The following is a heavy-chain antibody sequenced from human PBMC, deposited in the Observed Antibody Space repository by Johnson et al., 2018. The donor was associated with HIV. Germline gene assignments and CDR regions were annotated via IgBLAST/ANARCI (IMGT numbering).Heavy chain of an antibody. CDR1: GFTVSSHG. CDR3: AKEGSRVTVTQAPDAFDI. V-gene: IGHV3-33*03. D-gene: IGHD4-17*01. J-gene: IGHJ3*02. CDR2: IWYDGSTK. Sequence: HVQLVESGGGVVQPGRSLRLSCAASGFTVSSHGMHWVRQAPCKGLEWVAVIWYDGSTKYYADSVKGRFTISRDNSKNTLYLQMNSLRVEDTAVYYCAKEGSRVTVTQAPDAFDIWGQGTVVTVSS.